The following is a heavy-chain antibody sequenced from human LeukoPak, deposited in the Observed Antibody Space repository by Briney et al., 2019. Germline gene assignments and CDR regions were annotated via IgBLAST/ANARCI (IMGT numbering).Heavy chain of an antibody. CDR3: AKAFTVTRVYNCLDP. V-gene: IGHV3-23*01. D-gene: IGHD4-17*01. CDR1: GFTFSSYA. CDR2: ISASGGST. J-gene: IGHJ5*02. Sequence: GGSLRLSCVASGFTFSSYAMSWVRQAPGKGLEWVSGISASGGSTYYADSVKGRFTISRDNSKNTLYLQMNSLRAEDTAVYYCAKAFTVTRVYNCLDPWGRGTLVTVSS.